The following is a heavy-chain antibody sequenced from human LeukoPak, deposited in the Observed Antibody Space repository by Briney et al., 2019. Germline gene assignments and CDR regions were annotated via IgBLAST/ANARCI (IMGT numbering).Heavy chain of an antibody. V-gene: IGHV3-11*01. CDR1: GFTFSDYY. CDR3: AKGLHVLRFLEWLSH. D-gene: IGHD3-3*01. CDR2: ISSSGSTI. Sequence: GGSLRLSCAASGFTFSDYYMSWIRQAPGKGLEWVSYISSSGSTIYYADSVKGRFTISRDNAKNSLYLQMNSLRAEDTALYYCAKGLHVLRFLEWLSHWGQGTLVTVSS. J-gene: IGHJ4*02.